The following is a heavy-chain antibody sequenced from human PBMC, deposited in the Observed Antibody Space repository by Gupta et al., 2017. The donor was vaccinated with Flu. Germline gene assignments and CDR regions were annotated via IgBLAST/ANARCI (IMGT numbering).Heavy chain of an antibody. Sequence: QEQLVESGGGVVKPGRSLRLSCAASGFTLSNYVMHWVRQAPGKGLEWVAKISYDASAKYYADAVKGRFTISRDNSKNTVYLDMNSLETGDTAVYYCAKNDWEMGDTGYLDHWGQGTLVSVSS. J-gene: IGHJ4*02. D-gene: IGHD1-26*01. V-gene: IGHV3-30*18. CDR3: AKNDWEMGDTGYLDH. CDR1: GFTLSNYV. CDR2: ISYDASAK.